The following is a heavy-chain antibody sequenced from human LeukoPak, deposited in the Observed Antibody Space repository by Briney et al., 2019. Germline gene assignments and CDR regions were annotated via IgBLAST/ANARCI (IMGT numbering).Heavy chain of an antibody. Sequence: GGSLRLSCAASRFTFRDHFMSWIRQPPGKGLEYVSYISSSGSDTYYSDSVKGRFTVSRDNAKNSLYLQINSLRAEDSAVYYCAREGDYNWSSLIWGQGTMVTVSS. D-gene: IGHD1-1*01. CDR3: AREGDYNWSSLI. V-gene: IGHV3-11*06. J-gene: IGHJ3*02. CDR2: ISSSGSDT. CDR1: RFTFRDHF.